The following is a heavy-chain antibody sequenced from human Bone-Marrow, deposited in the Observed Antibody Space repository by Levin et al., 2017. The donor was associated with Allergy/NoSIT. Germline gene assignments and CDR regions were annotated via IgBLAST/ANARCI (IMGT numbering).Heavy chain of an antibody. CDR1: GSSVNSGTYY. J-gene: IGHJ5*02. D-gene: IGHD5-18*01. CDR3: ARDLGTAMNTVWFDP. CDR2: IYTTGST. V-gene: IGHV4-61*02. Sequence: SQTLSLTCTVSGSSVNSGTYYWSWIRQPAGKGLEWIGRIYTTGSTNYNPSLKSRVSISVDTSKNQFSLKLSSVTASDTAVYYCARDLGTAMNTVWFDPWGQGTLVTVSS.